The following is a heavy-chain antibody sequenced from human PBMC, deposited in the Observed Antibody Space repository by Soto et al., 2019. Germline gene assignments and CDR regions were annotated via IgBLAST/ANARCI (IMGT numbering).Heavy chain of an antibody. CDR2: ISDGSDYI. Sequence: EVQLVESGGGLVKPGGSLRLSCVASGFTCTSYSMNWVRQAPGKGLEWVSSISDGSDYIVYADSMKGRFTISRDNAKNSLELEMNSLRAEHRAVYFCAMYDEGGSRIWGQGTLVTVSS. D-gene: IGHD2-8*01. J-gene: IGHJ4*02. CDR3: AMYDEGGSRI. CDR1: GFTCTSYS. V-gene: IGHV3-21*01.